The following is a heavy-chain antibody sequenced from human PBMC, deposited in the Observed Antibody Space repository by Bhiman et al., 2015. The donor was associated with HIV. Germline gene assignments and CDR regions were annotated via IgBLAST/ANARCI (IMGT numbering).Heavy chain of an antibody. CDR2: ISTSSSYI. V-gene: IGHV3-21*03. J-gene: IGHJ4*02. CDR3: ARQLRLGELSFDY. CDR1: GFPFSHYT. D-gene: IGHD3-16*02. Sequence: EVQLVESGGGLVKPGGSLRLSCAASGFPFSHYTMNWVRQAPGKGLEWVSSISTSSSYIYYADSVKGRFTISRDNAKHSLYLQMNSLRAEDTAVYYCARQLRLGELSFDYWGQGTLVTVS.